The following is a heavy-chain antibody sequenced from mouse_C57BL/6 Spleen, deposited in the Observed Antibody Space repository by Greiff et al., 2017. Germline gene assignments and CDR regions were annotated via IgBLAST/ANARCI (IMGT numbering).Heavy chain of an antibody. J-gene: IGHJ3*01. CDR3: ATPFITSVVDPFAY. CDR1: GYAFSSSW. V-gene: IGHV1-82*01. CDR2: IYPGDGDT. D-gene: IGHD1-1*01. Sequence: VQLQQSGPELVKPGASVKISCKASGYAFSSSWMNWVKQRPGKGLEWIGRIYPGDGDTNYNGKFKGKATLTADKSSSTAYMQLSSLTSEDSAVYFCATPFITSVVDPFAYWGQGTLVTVSA.